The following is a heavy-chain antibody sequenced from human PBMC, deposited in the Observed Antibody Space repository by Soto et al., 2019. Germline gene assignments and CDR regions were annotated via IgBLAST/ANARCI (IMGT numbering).Heavy chain of an antibody. V-gene: IGHV4-39*01. CDR2: IFYLGSS. CDR3: ARHPLALCKSDWFDP. CDR1: GDSIISSDFY. Sequence: TSETLSLTCTVSGDSIISSDFYWGWVRQPPGKGLEWIGSIFYLGSSNYNPSLKSRVTMSVDTSKNHFSLRFRSVTAAATDLYFCARHPLALCKSDWFDPWGQGIMVTVSS. J-gene: IGHJ5*02. D-gene: IGHD3-3*02.